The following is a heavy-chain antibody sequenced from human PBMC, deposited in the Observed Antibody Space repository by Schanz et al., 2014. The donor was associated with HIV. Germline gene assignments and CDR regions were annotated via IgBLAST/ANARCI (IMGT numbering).Heavy chain of an antibody. CDR3: ARDGHSAQSRKDYYFDF. CDR1: GLPFSTSA. Sequence: DVQLLESGGGLVQPGGSRRLSCAVSGLPFSTSAMSWVRQAPGKGLEWVSDIRVNSNKIYYAQSIKDRFIVSRDNAQNLVYLQLNSLRAEDTAVYFCARDGHSAQSRKDYYFDFWGQGTMVTVSS. V-gene: IGHV3-48*04. J-gene: IGHJ4*02. CDR2: IRVNSNKI. D-gene: IGHD4-4*01.